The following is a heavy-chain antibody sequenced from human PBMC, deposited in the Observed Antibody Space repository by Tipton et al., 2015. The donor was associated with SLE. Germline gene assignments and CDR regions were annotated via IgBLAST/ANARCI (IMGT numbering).Heavy chain of an antibody. Sequence: TLSLTCTVSGGSISSSSSYWGWIRQPPGKGLEWIGSIYYSGSTYYNPSLKSRVTISVDTSKNQFSLKLSSVTAADTAVYYCARELPGIAAAGGYYFDYWGQGTLVTVSS. J-gene: IGHJ4*02. CDR1: GGSISSSSSY. CDR3: ARELPGIAAAGGYYFDY. V-gene: IGHV4-39*07. CDR2: IYYSGST. D-gene: IGHD6-13*01.